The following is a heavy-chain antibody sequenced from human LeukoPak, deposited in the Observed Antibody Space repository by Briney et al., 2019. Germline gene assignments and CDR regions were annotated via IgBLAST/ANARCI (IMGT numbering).Heavy chain of an antibody. CDR2: IYYSGST. Sequence: SETLSLTCTVSGGSISSYYWSWIRQPPGKGLEWIGYIYYSGSTNYNPSLKSRVTISVDKSKNQFSLKLSSVTAADTAVYYCARGLRGTYDSSGHGWFDPWGQGTLVTVSS. D-gene: IGHD3-22*01. CDR1: GGSISSYY. V-gene: IGHV4-59*12. CDR3: ARGLRGTYDSSGHGWFDP. J-gene: IGHJ5*02.